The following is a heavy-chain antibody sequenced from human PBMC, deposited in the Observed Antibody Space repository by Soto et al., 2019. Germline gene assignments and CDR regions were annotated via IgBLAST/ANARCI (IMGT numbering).Heavy chain of an antibody. Sequence: PSETLSLTCAVSGASIGTSNWWSWVRQSPGKGLEWVSYISSSSSTIYYADSVKGRFTISRDNAKNSLYLQMNSLRAEDTAVYYCGSGYYLNWGQGTLVTVSS. J-gene: IGHJ4*02. CDR1: GASIGTSN. V-gene: IGHV3-48*01. D-gene: IGHD3-22*01. CDR2: ISSSSSTI. CDR3: GSGYYLN.